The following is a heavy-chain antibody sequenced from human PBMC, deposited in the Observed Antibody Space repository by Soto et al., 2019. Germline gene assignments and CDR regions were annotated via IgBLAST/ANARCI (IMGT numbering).Heavy chain of an antibody. CDR1: GGYVHSYY. J-gene: IGHJ4*02. V-gene: IGHV4-59*02. CDR3: ARARVRGVSPDYDF. CDR2: IYYTGST. Sequence: SETLSLTCSVSGGYVHSYYWSWLRQSPGGGLEWIAYIYYTGSTKYNPSLKSRATISLDTSKNEVYLKMTSVTAADTAVYYCARARVRGVSPDYDFWGQGTQVTVSS. D-gene: IGHD2-8*01.